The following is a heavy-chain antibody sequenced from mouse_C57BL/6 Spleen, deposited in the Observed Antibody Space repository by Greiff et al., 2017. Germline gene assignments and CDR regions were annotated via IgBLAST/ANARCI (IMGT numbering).Heavy chain of an antibody. Sequence: EVKLVESGGGLVKPGGSLKLSCAASGFTFSSYAMSWVRQTPEKRLEWVATISDGGSYTYYPDNVKGRFTISRDNAKNNLYLQMSHLKSEDTAMYYCAREGYYGSSSYFDYWGQGTTLTVSS. CDR3: AREGYYGSSSYFDY. CDR1: GFTFSSYA. CDR2: ISDGGSYT. D-gene: IGHD1-1*01. V-gene: IGHV5-4*01. J-gene: IGHJ2*01.